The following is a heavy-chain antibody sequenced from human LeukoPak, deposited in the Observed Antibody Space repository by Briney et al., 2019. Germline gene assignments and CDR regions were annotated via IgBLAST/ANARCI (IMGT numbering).Heavy chain of an antibody. CDR3: ARVYHSGWFPHSDYYYGMDV. CDR1: GGSISSGSYY. CDR2: IYTSGST. J-gene: IGHJ6*02. D-gene: IGHD6-19*01. V-gene: IGHV4-61*02. Sequence: PSQTLSLTCTISGGSISSGSYYWSWIRQPAGKGLEWIGRIYTSGSTNYNPSLKSRVTISVDTSKNQFSLKLSSVTAADTAVYYCARVYHSGWFPHSDYYYGMDVWGQGTTVTVSS.